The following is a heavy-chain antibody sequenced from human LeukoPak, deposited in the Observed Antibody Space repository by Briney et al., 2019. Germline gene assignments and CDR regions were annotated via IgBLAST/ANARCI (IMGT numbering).Heavy chain of an antibody. J-gene: IGHJ4*02. CDR3: ARHGSVSSGALV. V-gene: IGHV4-39*01. CDR1: GGSISTSDYY. D-gene: IGHD3-22*01. CDR2: VYYTGDT. Sequence: SETLSLTCTVSGGSISTSDYYWGWIRQPPGKGLEWIGTVYYTGDTYYNPSLKSRVIISVDTSQNHFSLKLSSVTAADTAVYYCARHGSVSSGALVWGQGTLVTVSS.